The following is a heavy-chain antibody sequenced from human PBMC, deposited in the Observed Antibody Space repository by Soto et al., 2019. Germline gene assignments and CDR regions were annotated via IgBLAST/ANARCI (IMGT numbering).Heavy chain of an antibody. CDR3: AKSSIVGVIIPFDY. V-gene: IGHV3-23*01. J-gene: IGHJ4*02. Sequence: EVQLLESGGGLVQPGGSLRLSCAASGFTFSSYAMSWVRQAPRKGLEWVSAISGSGGSTYYADSVKGRFTISRDNSKNTLYLQMNILRAEDTAVYYCAKSSIVGVIIPFDYWGQGTLVTVSS. CDR2: ISGSGGST. D-gene: IGHD3-22*01. CDR1: GFTFSSYA.